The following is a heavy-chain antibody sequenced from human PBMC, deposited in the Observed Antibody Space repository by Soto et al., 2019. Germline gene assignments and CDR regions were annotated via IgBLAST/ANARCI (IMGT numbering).Heavy chain of an antibody. CDR2: TTSSGDVM. V-gene: IGHV3-48*03. D-gene: IGHD2-21*01. CDR3: AREEINCGGDCFVL. CDR1: GFTLSNYE. J-gene: IGHJ4*02. Sequence: EVQLVQSGGDLAQPGGSLRLSCAASGFTLSNYEVNWVRQGPGKGLEWISYTTSSGDVMYYAGSVRGRFTVYRDNAKKSVYLQMNSLRVADTGLYYCAREEINCGGDCFVLWGQGTLVTVSS.